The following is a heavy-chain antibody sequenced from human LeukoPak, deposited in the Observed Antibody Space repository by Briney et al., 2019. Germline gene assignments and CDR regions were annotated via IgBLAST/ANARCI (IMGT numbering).Heavy chain of an antibody. CDR1: GYTFTGYY. J-gene: IGHJ6*02. CDR2: INPNSGGT. Sequence: ASVKVSCKASGYTFTGYYMHWVRQAPGQGLEWMGWINPNSGGTNYAQKFQGRVTMTRDTSISTAYMELSRLRSDDTAMYYCAKDGEGHYSDYLYYRGMELWGRGTTVTVSS. CDR3: AKDGEGHYSDYLYYRGMEL. V-gene: IGHV1-2*02. D-gene: IGHD4-11*01.